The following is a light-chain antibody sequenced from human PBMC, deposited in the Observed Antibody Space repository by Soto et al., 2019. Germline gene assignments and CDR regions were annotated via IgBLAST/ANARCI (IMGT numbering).Light chain of an antibody. CDR2: AAS. V-gene: IGKV3-20*01. CDR3: QHYGPSPWT. CDR1: QTVRGSY. J-gene: IGKJ1*01. Sequence: IGLTQSPGTLSLSPGERATLSCRASQTVRGSYLAWFQQKPGQAPRLLIYAASTRAAGVPDRFSGSGSGTDFPLAINRLEPEDFAVYYCQHYGPSPWTFGQGTKVEIK.